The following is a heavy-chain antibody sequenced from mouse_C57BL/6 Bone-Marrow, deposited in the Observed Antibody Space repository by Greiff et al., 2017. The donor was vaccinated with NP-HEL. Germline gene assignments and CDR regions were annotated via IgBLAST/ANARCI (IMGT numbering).Heavy chain of an antibody. J-gene: IGHJ4*01. CDR1: GYTFTSYW. CDR3: ANGEDY. Sequence: QVQLQQPGAELVMPGASVKLSCKASGYTFTSYWMHWVKQRPGQGLEWIGEIDPSDSSTNYNQKFKGKSTLTVDTSSSTAYMQLSSLTSEDSAVYYCANGEDYRGQGTSVTVSS. V-gene: IGHV1-69*01. CDR2: IDPSDSST.